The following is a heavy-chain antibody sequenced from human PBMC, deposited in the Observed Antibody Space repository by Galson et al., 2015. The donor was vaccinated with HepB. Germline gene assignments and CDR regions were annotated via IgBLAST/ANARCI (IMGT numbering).Heavy chain of an antibody. CDR1: GFTFSSYG. CDR2: ISYDGSNK. CDR3: AKDSFQGGFDY. J-gene: IGHJ4*02. Sequence: SLRLSCAASGFTFSSYGMHWVRQAPGKGLEWVAVISYDGSNKYYADSVKGRFTISRDNSKNTLYLQMNSLRAEDTAVYYCAKDSFQGGFDYWGQGTLVTVSS. V-gene: IGHV3-30*18. D-gene: IGHD2/OR15-2a*01.